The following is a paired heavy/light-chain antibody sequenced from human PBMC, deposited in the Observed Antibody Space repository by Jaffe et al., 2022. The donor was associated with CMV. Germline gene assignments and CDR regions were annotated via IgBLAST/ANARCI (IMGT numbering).Light chain of an antibody. CDR3: QQYNSWPLT. V-gene: IGKV3-11*01. J-gene: IGKJ4*01. Sequence: ENVLTQSPATLSLSPGERATLSCRASHSVGSFLAWYQHKPGQAPRLLIYDASHRATGIPARFSGSGSGTDFTLTISSLEPEDFAIYYCQQYNSWPLTFGGGTKVEIK. CDR1: HSVGSF. CDR2: DAS.
Heavy chain of an antibody. V-gene: IGHV3-23*01. Sequence: EVQLLESGGGLVQPGGSLRLSCAASGFSFSSYAMGWVRQAPGKGLEWVSSFYGSGTGSFYADSVKGRFTISRDDSKNTLYLQMNSLRAEDTATYYCAKDLRNARNFFDDWGQGTLVTVSS. CDR1: GFSFSSYA. CDR2: FYGSGTGS. CDR3: AKDLRNARNFFDD. D-gene: IGHD2-2*01. J-gene: IGHJ4*02.